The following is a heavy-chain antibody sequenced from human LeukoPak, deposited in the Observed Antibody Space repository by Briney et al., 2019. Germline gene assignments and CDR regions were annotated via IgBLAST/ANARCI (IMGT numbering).Heavy chain of an antibody. D-gene: IGHD3-3*01. J-gene: IGHJ4*02. CDR3: ARSRRGFLEWSD. CDR1: GYTFTSYD. CDR2: MNPNSGNT. V-gene: IGHV1-8*01. Sequence: ASVKVSCKASGYTFTSYDINWVRQATGQGLEWMGWMNPNSGNTGYAQKFQGRVTMTRNTSISTAYMELSSLRSEDTAVYYCARSRRGFLEWSDWGQGTLVTVSS.